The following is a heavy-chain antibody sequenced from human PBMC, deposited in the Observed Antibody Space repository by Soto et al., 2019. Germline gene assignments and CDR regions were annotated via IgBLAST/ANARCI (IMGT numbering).Heavy chain of an antibody. CDR2: IYYSGST. D-gene: IGHD3-3*01. CDR1: GGSVSSGSYY. CDR3: ARDQRFDFWSGYYPNVYYYYYYGKDV. J-gene: IGHJ6*02. V-gene: IGHV4-61*01. Sequence: SETLSLTCTVSGGSVSSGSYYWSWIRQPPGKGLEWIGYIYYSGSTNYNPSLKSRVTISVDTSKNQFSLKLSPVTAADTAVYYCARDQRFDFWSGYYPNVYYYYYYGKDVWGQGTTVTVSS.